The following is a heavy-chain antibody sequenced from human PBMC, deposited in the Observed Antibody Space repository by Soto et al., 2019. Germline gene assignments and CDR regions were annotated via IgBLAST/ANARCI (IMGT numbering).Heavy chain of an antibody. Sequence: EVQLVESGGGLVQPGGSLRLSCAASGFTFSSYWMHWVRQVPEKRLVWVSRINSDGSITNYADAVKGRFTISRDNVKNTLYLQMNSLRAADTAVYYCVRYPRSVGGSYRPDYWGQGTLVTVSS. CDR2: INSDGSIT. D-gene: IGHD3-16*02. CDR3: VRYPRSVGGSYRPDY. J-gene: IGHJ4*02. V-gene: IGHV3-74*01. CDR1: GFTFSSYW.